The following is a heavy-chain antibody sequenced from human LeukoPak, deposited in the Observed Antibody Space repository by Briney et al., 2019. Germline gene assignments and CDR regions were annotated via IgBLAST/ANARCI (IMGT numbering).Heavy chain of an antibody. CDR2: IYSGGST. V-gene: IGHV3-66*01. D-gene: IGHD3-9*01. CDR1: GFSFSSYT. J-gene: IGHJ4*02. CDR3: ASPHYDILTGYYNDY. Sequence: GGSLRLSCAASGFSFSSYTMNWVRQAPGKGLEWVSVIYSGGSTYYADSVKGRFTISRDNSKSTLYLQMNSLRAEDTAVYYCASPHYDILTGYYNDYWGQGTLVTVSS.